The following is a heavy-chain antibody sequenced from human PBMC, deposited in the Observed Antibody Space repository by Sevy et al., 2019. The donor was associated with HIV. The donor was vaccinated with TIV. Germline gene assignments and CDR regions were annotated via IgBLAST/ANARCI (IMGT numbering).Heavy chain of an antibody. CDR3: ATDRISDWFFDS. Sequence: GGSRRLSCTASGFTFTDYVMNWVRQAPGRGLEWVSSIGGSGGSTHYADSVKGRFTISRDNSKNTLYLQMNSLRAEDTAVYYCATDRISDWFFDSWGQGTLVTVSS. CDR1: GFTFTDYV. J-gene: IGHJ4*02. D-gene: IGHD3-9*01. V-gene: IGHV3-23*01. CDR2: IGGSGGST.